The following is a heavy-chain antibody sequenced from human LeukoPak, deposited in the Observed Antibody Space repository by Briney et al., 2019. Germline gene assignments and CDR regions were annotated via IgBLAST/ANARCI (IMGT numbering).Heavy chain of an antibody. D-gene: IGHD6-13*01. Sequence: PGGSLRLSCAASGFTFSSYAMSWVRQAPGKGLEWVSAISGSGGSTYYADSVKGRFTISRGNAKNTLHLQMNSLRAEDTAVYYCARDSSSWYYDYWGQGTLVTVSS. CDR2: ISGSGGST. CDR1: GFTFSSYA. CDR3: ARDSSSWYYDY. J-gene: IGHJ4*02. V-gene: IGHV3-23*01.